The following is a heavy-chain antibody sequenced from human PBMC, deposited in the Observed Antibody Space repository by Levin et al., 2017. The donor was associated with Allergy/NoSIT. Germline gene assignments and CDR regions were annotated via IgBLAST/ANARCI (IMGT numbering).Heavy chain of an antibody. CDR2: ISGSGDDS. CDR1: GFTLSDFV. V-gene: IGHV3-23*01. J-gene: IGHJ3*02. D-gene: IGHD3-22*01. CDR3: AKGLYSHSGDYQRGDAFDI. Sequence: GGSLRLSCVGSGFTLSDFVMTWVRQAPGKGLEWVSTISGSGDDSHYADSVKGRFTISRDDSRNMLFLQMNSLRAEDTAVYYCAKGLYSHSGDYQRGDAFDIWGQGTTVTVAS.